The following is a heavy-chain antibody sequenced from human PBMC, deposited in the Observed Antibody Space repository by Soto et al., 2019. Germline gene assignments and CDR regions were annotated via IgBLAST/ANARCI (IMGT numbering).Heavy chain of an antibody. J-gene: IGHJ3*02. Sequence: SVKVSCRVSGYTLTYLSMHLVRHSPGKGLEWMGGFDPEDGETIYAQKLKGRVTMTEDTSTDTAYMELSSLRSEDTAVYYCETPGNYDILTGPLDAFDIWGQGTMVTVS. CDR1: GYTLTYLS. V-gene: IGHV1-24*01. CDR2: FDPEDGET. CDR3: ETPGNYDILTGPLDAFDI. D-gene: IGHD3-9*01.